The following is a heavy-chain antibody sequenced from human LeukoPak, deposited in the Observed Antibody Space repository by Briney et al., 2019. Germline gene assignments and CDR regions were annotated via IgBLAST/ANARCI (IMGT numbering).Heavy chain of an antibody. D-gene: IGHD2-2*01. V-gene: IGHV3-7*01. CDR2: IKQDGSEK. CDR1: GFTFSSYW. J-gene: IGHJ5*02. CDR3: ARDRRYCSSTSCLRGDWFDP. Sequence: GGSLRLSCAASGFTFSSYWMSWVRQAPGKGLEWVANIKQDGSEKYYVDSVKGRFTISRDNAKNSLYLQMNSLRAEDTAVYYCARDRRYCSSTSCLRGDWFDPWGQGTLVTVSS.